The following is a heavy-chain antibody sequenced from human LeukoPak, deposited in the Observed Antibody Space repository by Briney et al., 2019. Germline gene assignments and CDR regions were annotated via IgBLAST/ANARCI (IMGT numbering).Heavy chain of an antibody. CDR3: ARATGPRVGATSYEYYFDY. CDR1: GYTFTSYF. J-gene: IGHJ4*02. D-gene: IGHD1-26*01. V-gene: IGHV1-46*01. Sequence: ASVKVSCKASGYTFTSYFMHWMRQAPGQGLEWMGIINPSGGSTSYTQKFQGRVTMTRDTSTSTVYMELNSLRSEDTAVYYCARATGPRVGATSYEYYFDYWGQGTLVTVSS. CDR2: INPSGGST.